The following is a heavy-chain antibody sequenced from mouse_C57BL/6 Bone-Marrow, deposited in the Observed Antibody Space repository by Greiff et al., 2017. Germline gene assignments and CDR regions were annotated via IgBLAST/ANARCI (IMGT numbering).Heavy chain of an antibody. J-gene: IGHJ2*01. CDR1: GYAFTNYL. Sequence: QVTLKESGAELVRPGTSVKVSCKASGYAFTNYLIEWVKQRPGQGLEWIGVINPGSGGTNYNEKFKGKATLTADKSSSTAYMQLSSLTSEDSAVYFCARAWYYFDYWGQGTTLTVSS. CDR2: INPGSGGT. CDR3: ARAWYYFDY. V-gene: IGHV1-54*01.